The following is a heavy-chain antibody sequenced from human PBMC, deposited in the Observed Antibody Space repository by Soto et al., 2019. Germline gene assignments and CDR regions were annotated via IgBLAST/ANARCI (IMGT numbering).Heavy chain of an antibody. V-gene: IGHV4-30-2*01. D-gene: IGHD1-7*01. Sequence: LSETLSLTCAVSGGSISSGGYAWNWIRQPPGKGLEWIGYIYHSGYTSYNPSLKNRVTISVDKSKNQFSLTLSFVTAADTAVYYCARDSLTGNYFDPWAQGTLVTVSS. CDR1: GGSISSGGYA. J-gene: IGHJ5*02. CDR2: IYHSGYT. CDR3: ARDSLTGNYFDP.